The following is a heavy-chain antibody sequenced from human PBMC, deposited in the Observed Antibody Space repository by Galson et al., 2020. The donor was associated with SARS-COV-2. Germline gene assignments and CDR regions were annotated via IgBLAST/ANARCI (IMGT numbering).Heavy chain of an antibody. CDR2: IYYSGST. J-gene: IGHJ5*02. Sequence: SETLSLTCTVSGGSISSYYWSWIRQPPGKGLEWIGYIYYSGSTNYNPSLKSRVTISVDTSKNQFSLKLSSVTAADTAVYYCARVGAAAGTLRYNWFDPWGQGTLVTVSS. CDR1: GGSISSYY. V-gene: IGHV4-59*01. D-gene: IGHD6-13*01. CDR3: ARVGAAAGTLRYNWFDP.